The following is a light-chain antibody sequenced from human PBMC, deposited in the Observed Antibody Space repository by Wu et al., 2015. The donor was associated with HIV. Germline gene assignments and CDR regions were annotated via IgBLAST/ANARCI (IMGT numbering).Light chain of an antibody. CDR3: QQYGSYPIT. Sequence: EIVLTQSPGTLSLSPGERGTLSCRASQSVSNNYLAWYQQRPGQAPRLLIYDASNRATGIPDRFSGSGSGTDFTLTISRLEPEDFAVYSCQQYGSYPITFGQGTRLEI. CDR2: DAS. CDR1: QSVSNNY. V-gene: IGKV3-20*01. J-gene: IGKJ5*01.